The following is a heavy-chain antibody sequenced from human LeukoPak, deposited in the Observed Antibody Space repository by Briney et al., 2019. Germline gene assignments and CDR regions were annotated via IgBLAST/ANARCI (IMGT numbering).Heavy chain of an antibody. CDR2: IYYSGST. CDR3: ARGVGATFGGVIVRDYFDY. Sequence: SETLSLTCTVSGGSISSGGYYWSWIRQHPGKGLEWIGYIYYSGSTYYNPSLKSRVTISVDTSKNQFSLKLSSVTAADTAVYYCARGVGATFGGVIVRDYFDYWGQGTLVTVSS. J-gene: IGHJ4*02. D-gene: IGHD3-16*02. V-gene: IGHV4-31*03. CDR1: GGSISSGGYY.